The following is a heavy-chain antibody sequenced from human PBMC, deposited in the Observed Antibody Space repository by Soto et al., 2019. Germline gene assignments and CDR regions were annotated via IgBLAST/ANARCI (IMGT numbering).Heavy chain of an antibody. CDR2: TNHDGLT. CDR1: GGSFSGYY. V-gene: IGHV4-34*01. CDR3: ARGRRPDYAFWSDRHDAFDV. J-gene: IGHJ3*01. D-gene: IGHD3-3*01. Sequence: QVHLQQWGAGLLRPSETLSLTCSVSGGSFSGYYYSWIRQPPGKGLEWIGETNHDGLTNYSPSFQRRVTISFHTSKIKFSLGLSSVNAADTALYCCARGRRPDYAFWSDRHDAFDVWGQGTMVTVSS.